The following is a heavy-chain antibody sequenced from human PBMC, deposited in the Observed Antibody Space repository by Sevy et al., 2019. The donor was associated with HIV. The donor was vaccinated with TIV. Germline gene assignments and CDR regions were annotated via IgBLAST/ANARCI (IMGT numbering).Heavy chain of an antibody. J-gene: IGHJ3*02. CDR1: GFTFSNHA. D-gene: IGHD2-8*02. Sequence: GSLRLSCTASGFTFSNHAMHWVRQGPGKGPEWVAFIRNDGSHEYYADSVKGRFTISRDNSKNTLYLQMNSLKPEDTAVYYCARDRKVLLVVYAIPFDAFDIWGQGTMVTVSS. CDR2: IRNDGSHE. V-gene: IGHV3-30*02. CDR3: ARDRKVLLVVYAIPFDAFDI.